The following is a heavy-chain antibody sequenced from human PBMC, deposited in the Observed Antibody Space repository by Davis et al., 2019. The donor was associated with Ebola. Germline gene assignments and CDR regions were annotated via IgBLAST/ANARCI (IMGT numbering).Heavy chain of an antibody. CDR3: ASLRRTITGMDDAFDI. D-gene: IGHD1-20*01. V-gene: IGHV5-51*01. Sequence: GESLKISCTGSGYNFATYWIGWVRQTPGKGLEWMGIIYPGDSHTRYPPSFQGQVTISADRSSSTAYLQWSSLEASDTAMYYCASLRRTITGMDDAFDIWGQGTMVTVSS. CDR1: GYNFATYW. J-gene: IGHJ3*02. CDR2: IYPGDSHT.